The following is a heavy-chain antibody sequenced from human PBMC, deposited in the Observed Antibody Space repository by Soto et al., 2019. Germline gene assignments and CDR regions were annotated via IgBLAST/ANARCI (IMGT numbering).Heavy chain of an antibody. CDR3: ARPDYTHDVWYHTYDI. CDR2: VNPREYYV. Sequence: XEALKVTWESFEKSFDSYWICFVLERRGKGQEWVWVVNPREYYVKSSPPFERQVTISAAKSINTAFLPWRSLKASDTAMYYCARPDYTHDVWYHTYDIWGQGTMVTVSS. D-gene: IGHD3-3*01. J-gene: IGHJ3*02. V-gene: IGHV5-51*01. CDR1: EKSFDSYW.